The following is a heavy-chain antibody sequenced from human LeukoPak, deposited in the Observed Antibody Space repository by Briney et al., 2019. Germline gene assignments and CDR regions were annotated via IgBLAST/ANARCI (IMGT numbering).Heavy chain of an antibody. Sequence: PGGSLRLSCAASGFTFSHHGMHWVRQAPGKGLEWVAFIRNDGSNHYYADSVKGRFTISRDNSKNTLYLQMNSLRAEDTAVYYCARESPDSGSYGSDAFDIWGQGTMVTVSS. CDR1: GFTFSHHG. J-gene: IGHJ3*02. CDR2: IRNDGSNH. V-gene: IGHV3-30*02. CDR3: ARESPDSGSYGSDAFDI. D-gene: IGHD1-26*01.